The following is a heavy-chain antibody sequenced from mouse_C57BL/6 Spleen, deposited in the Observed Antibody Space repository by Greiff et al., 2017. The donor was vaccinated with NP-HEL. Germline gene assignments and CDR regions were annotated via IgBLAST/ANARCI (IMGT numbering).Heavy chain of an antibody. Sequence: VQLQQSGGGLVKPGGSLKLSCAASGFTFSSYAMSWVRQTPEKRLEWVATISDGGSYTFYPDNVKGRFTISRDNAKNNLYLQMSHLKSEDTAMYYCARTSNYYWYFDVWGTGTTVTVSS. J-gene: IGHJ1*03. CDR3: ARTSNYYWYFDV. CDR2: ISDGGSYT. V-gene: IGHV5-4*01. D-gene: IGHD2-5*01. CDR1: GFTFSSYA.